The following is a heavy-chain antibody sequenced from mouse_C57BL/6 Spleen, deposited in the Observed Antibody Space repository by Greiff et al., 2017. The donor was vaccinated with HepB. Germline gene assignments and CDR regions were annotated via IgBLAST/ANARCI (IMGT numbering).Heavy chain of an antibody. Sequence: QVQLKESGPELVKPGASVKISCKASGYAFSSSWMNWVKQRPGKGLEWIGRIYPGDGDTNYNGKFKGKATLTADKSSSTAYMQLSSLTSEDSAVYFCARSPFPVTTVVAWYFDVWGKGTTVTVSS. CDR1: GYAFSSSW. CDR3: ARSPFPVTTVVAWYFDV. V-gene: IGHV1-82*01. J-gene: IGHJ1*03. CDR2: IYPGDGDT. D-gene: IGHD1-1*01.